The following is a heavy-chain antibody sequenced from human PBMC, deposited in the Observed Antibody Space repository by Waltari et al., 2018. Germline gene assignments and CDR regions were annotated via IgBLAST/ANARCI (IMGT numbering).Heavy chain of an antibody. Sequence: EVQLVESGGGLVQPGGSLRLSCAASGFTFSTYAMHWVRQAPGEGLVWVSRISVDGATPHYVDSVKGRFTVSRDNARNTLYLQMNTLRVEDTAVYYCARDYPTLGDYWGQGTRVTVSS. CDR2: ISVDGATP. CDR1: GFTFSTYA. V-gene: IGHV3-74*01. D-gene: IGHD3-16*01. J-gene: IGHJ4*02. CDR3: ARDYPTLGDY.